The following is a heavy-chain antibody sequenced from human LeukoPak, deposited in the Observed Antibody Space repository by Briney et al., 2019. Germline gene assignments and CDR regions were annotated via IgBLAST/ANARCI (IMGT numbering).Heavy chain of an antibody. Sequence: PSETLSLTCAVYGGSFSGYYWSLIRQPPGKGLEWIGEINHIGSTNYNPSLKSRVTISVDTSKNQFSLKLTSVTAADTAVYYRAREVGGTGGWFDPWGQGTLVIVSS. J-gene: IGHJ5*02. CDR3: AREVGGTGGWFDP. V-gene: IGHV4-34*01. CDR1: GGSFSGYY. CDR2: INHIGST. D-gene: IGHD6-19*01.